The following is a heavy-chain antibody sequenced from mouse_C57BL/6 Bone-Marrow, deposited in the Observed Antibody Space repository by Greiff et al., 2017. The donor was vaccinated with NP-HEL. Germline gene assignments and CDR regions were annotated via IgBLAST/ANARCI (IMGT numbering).Heavy chain of an antibody. D-gene: IGHD1-1*01. CDR1: GYTFTSYW. CDR2: IYPGSGST. J-gene: IGHJ1*03. Sequence: QVQLQQPGAELVKPGASVKMSCKASGYTFTSYWITWVKQRPGQGLEWIGDIYPGSGSTNYTEKFKSKATLTVDTSSSTAYMQLSSLTSEDSAVYYCASSGSYDVSIYWYFDVWGTGTTVTVSS. CDR3: ASSGSYDVSIYWYFDV. V-gene: IGHV1-55*01.